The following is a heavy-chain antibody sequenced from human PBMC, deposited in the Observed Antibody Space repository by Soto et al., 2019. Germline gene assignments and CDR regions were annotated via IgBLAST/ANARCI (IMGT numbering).Heavy chain of an antibody. CDR2: ISGSGGYI. CDR1: GFTFSSYS. CDR3: ARDRQSTPWYAADY. Sequence: LRLSCEGSGFTFSSYSMNWVRQAPGKGLEWISSISGSGGYIYYADSVKGRFTISRDNAKNSLYLQMTSLRDEDTALYYCARDRQSTPWYAADYWGQGSLVTVSS. J-gene: IGHJ4*02. V-gene: IGHV3-21*01. D-gene: IGHD6-13*01.